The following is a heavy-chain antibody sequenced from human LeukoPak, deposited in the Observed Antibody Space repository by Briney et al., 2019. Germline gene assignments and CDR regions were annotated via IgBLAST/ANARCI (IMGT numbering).Heavy chain of an antibody. Sequence: PSETLSLTCAVYGGSFSGYYWSWIRQPPGKGLEWIGEINHSGSTNYNPSLKSRVTIPVDTSKNQFSLKLSSVTAADTAVYYCARGYCSSTSCYFIDPWGQGTLVTVSS. J-gene: IGHJ5*02. V-gene: IGHV4-34*01. CDR2: INHSGST. CDR1: GGSFSGYY. D-gene: IGHD2-2*01. CDR3: ARGYCSSTSCYFIDP.